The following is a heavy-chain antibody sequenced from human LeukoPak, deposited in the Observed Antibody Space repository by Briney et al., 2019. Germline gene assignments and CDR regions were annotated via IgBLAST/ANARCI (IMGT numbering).Heavy chain of an antibody. CDR1: GGSISSGDYY. CDR2: IYYSGST. CDR3: ARDAVRQTEPRDYYYYYGMDV. D-gene: IGHD1-1*01. Sequence: PSETLSLTCTVSGGSISSGDYYWSWIRQPPGQGLEWIGYIYYSGSTYYNPSLKSRVTISVDTSKNQFSLKLSSATAADTAVYYCARDAVRQTEPRDYYYYYGMDVWGQGTTVTVSS. J-gene: IGHJ6*02. V-gene: IGHV4-30-4*01.